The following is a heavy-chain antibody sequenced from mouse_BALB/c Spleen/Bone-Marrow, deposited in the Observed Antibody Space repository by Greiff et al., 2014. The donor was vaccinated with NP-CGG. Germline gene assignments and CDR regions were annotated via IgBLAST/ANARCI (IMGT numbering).Heavy chain of an antibody. D-gene: IGHD1-1*01. CDR2: ISSGGSYT. J-gene: IGHJ4*01. CDR3: ARDFITTDAMDY. CDR1: GFTFSSYG. V-gene: IGHV5-6*01. Sequence: EVKLVESGGDLVKPGGPLKLSCAASGFTFSSYGMSWVRQTPDKRLEWVATISSGGSYTYYPDSVKGRFTISRDNAKNALYLQMSSLKSEDTAMYYCARDFITTDAMDYWGQGTSVTVSS.